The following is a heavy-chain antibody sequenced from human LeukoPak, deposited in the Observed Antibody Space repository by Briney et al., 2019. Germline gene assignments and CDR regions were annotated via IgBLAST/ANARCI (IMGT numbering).Heavy chain of an antibody. CDR1: GFTVSYNY. D-gene: IGHD1-26*01. V-gene: IGHV3-66*01. CDR3: ARIPMELSFDY. Sequence: GGSLRLSCAASGFTVSYNYVSWVRQAPGKGLEWVSVIYSDGSTFYADSVKGRFTISRDNSKNTLYLQVNSLRAEDTAVYYCARIPMELSFDYWGQGTLVTISS. J-gene: IGHJ4*02. CDR2: IYSDGST.